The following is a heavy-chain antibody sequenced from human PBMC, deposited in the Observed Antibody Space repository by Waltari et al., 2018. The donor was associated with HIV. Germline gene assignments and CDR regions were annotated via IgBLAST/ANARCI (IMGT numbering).Heavy chain of an antibody. CDR2: IKRDGSEK. CDR1: GFTFSHHW. CDR3: ARGRVQVRGAMYYFDY. D-gene: IGHD3-10*01. V-gene: IGHV3-7*03. Sequence: EVQLVESGGGLVQPGGSLRLSCAASGFTFSHHWMSWVRQAPGKGREWVDNIKRDGSEKYYVDSVKGRFTISRDTAKNALSLQMNSLRSEDTAVYYCARGRVQVRGAMYYFDYWGQGTLVTVSS. J-gene: IGHJ4*02.